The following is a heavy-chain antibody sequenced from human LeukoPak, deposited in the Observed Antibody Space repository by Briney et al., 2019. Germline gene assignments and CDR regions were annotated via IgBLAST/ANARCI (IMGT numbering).Heavy chain of an antibody. CDR1: GGSFSGYY. Sequence: PSETLSLTCAVYGGSFSGYYWSWIRQPPGKGLEWIGEINHSGSTNYNPSLKSRVTISVDTSKNQFSLKLSSVTAADTAVYYCAKPNDYDSSGYYYYGMDVWGQGTTVTVSS. CDR2: INHSGST. D-gene: IGHD3-22*01. V-gene: IGHV4-34*01. CDR3: AKPNDYDSSGYYYYGMDV. J-gene: IGHJ6*02.